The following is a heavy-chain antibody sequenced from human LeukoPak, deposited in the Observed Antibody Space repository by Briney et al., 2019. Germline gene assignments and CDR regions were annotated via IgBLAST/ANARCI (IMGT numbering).Heavy chain of an antibody. CDR3: ASHAAYTSDWRARTFDY. D-gene: IGHD6-19*01. V-gene: IGHV3-23*01. J-gene: IGHJ4*02. Sequence: PGGSLRLSCGASGFTFTNHGTSWVRQAPGKGLEWVSAISGSGANTYYTDSVRGRLIISRDQSRKTLYLQMNRLRAEDTVIYYCASHAAYTSDWRARTFDYWGQGTLVTVSS. CDR2: ISGSGANT. CDR1: GFTFTNHG.